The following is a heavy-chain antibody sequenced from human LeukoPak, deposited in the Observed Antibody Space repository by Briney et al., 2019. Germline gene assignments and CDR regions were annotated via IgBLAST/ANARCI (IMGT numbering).Heavy chain of an antibody. D-gene: IGHD3-10*01. J-gene: IGHJ3*02. V-gene: IGHV4-39*01. Sequence: SETLSLTCTVSGGSISSSSYFWDWIRQPPGKGMEWIGNIYYSGSTDYNPSLKTRVTMSVDTSNNRSSLQVNSVTAADTAVYYCARHVAYGPLEIWGQGTMVTVSS. CDR1: GGSISSSSYF. CDR2: IYYSGST. CDR3: ARHVAYGPLEI.